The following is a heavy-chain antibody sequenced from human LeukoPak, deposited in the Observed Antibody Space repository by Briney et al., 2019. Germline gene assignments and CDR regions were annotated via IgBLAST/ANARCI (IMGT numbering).Heavy chain of an antibody. V-gene: IGHV4-39*07. Sequence: SETLSLTCTVSGGSISSSSYYWGWIRQPPGKGLEWIGSIYYSGSTYYNPSLKSRVTISVDTSKNQFSLKLSSVTAADTAVYYCARDIYSYGPDAFDIWGQGTMVTVSS. CDR3: ARDIYSYGPDAFDI. D-gene: IGHD5-18*01. J-gene: IGHJ3*02. CDR2: IYYSGST. CDR1: GGSISSSSYY.